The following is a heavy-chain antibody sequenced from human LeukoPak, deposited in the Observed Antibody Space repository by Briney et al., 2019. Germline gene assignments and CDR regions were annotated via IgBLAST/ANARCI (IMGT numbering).Heavy chain of an antibody. CDR2: ISAYNGNT. J-gene: IGHJ4*02. V-gene: IGHV1-18*01. CDR3: ARDPTIFGVVTRDY. D-gene: IGHD3-3*01. CDR1: GYTFTSYG. Sequence: ASVKVSCKASGYTFTSYGISWVRQAPGQGLEWMGWISAYNGNTNYAQKFQGRVTITADKSTSTAYMELSSLRSEDTAVYYCARDPTIFGVVTRDYWGQGTLVTVSS.